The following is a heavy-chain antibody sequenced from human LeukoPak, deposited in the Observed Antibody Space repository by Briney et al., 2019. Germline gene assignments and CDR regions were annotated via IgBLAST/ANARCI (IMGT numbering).Heavy chain of an antibody. CDR3: ARPYIMITFGGVIARDNWFDP. Sequence: ASVKVSCKASGYTFTSYAMNWVRQAPGQGLEWMGWINTNTGNPTYAQGFTGRFVFSLDTSVSTAYLQISSLKAEDTAMYYCARPYIMITFGGVIARDNWFDPWGQGTLVTVSS. CDR2: INTNTGNP. J-gene: IGHJ5*02. D-gene: IGHD3-16*02. V-gene: IGHV7-4-1*02. CDR1: GYTFTSYA.